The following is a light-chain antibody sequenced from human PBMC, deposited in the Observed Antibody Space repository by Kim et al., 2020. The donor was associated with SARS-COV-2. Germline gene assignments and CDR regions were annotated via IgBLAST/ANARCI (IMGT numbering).Light chain of an antibody. CDR2: GTS. V-gene: IGKV1-12*01. Sequence: SACGGESDTITCRESEENDNLIVWYEQNTGRAPKLLLCGTSYLESGVPSRLSGSGSGADFPLTNRRLQSEDFATYFCQQANSFPRTFGQGTKLEI. J-gene: IGKJ2*01. CDR3: QQANSFPRT. CDR1: EENDNL.